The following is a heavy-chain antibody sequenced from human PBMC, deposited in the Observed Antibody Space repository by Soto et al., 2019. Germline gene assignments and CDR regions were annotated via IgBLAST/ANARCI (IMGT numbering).Heavy chain of an antibody. J-gene: IGHJ4*02. CDR1: GFTFSSFS. D-gene: IGHD4-4*01. CDR2: ISYDDGDNK. Sequence: QVQLVESGGGVVPPGTSLRLSCAASGFTFSSFSMHWVRQAPGKGLEWVAVISYDDGDNKYYADSVRGRFTLSRENPENTLYLQMISLRPEDTAVYYCARTRVVSGTPDFDYWGQGTLVTVSS. V-gene: IGHV3-30-3*01. CDR3: ARTRVVSGTPDFDY.